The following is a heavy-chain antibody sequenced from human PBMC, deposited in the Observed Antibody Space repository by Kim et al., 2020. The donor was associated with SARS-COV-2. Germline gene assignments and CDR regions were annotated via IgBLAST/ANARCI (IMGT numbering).Heavy chain of an antibody. V-gene: IGHV3-11*06. Sequence: KGRFTISRDNAKNSLYLQMNSLRAEDTAVYYCASLPGYSYGLAYYYGMDVWGQGTTVTVSS. J-gene: IGHJ6*02. D-gene: IGHD5-18*01. CDR3: ASLPGYSYGLAYYYGMDV.